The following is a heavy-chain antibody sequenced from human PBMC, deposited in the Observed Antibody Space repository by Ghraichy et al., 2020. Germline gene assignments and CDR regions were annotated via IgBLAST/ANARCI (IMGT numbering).Heavy chain of an antibody. V-gene: IGHV1-18*01. CDR2: ISIYTGNT. CDR3: ARKMYSGSYYGMDV. Sequence: ASVKVSCKASGYIFSSSGISWVRQAPGQGLEWMAWISIYTGNTKYAQNHQGRVNVTTDTSTSTAYMELTSLRSNDPAVYYCARKMYSGSYYGMDVWGQGTTVTVSS. CDR1: GYIFSSSG. J-gene: IGHJ6*02. D-gene: IGHD1-26*01.